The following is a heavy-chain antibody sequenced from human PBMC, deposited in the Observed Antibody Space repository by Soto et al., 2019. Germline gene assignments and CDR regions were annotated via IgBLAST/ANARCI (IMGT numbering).Heavy chain of an antibody. J-gene: IGHJ4*02. CDR2: INPYNGKT. V-gene: IGHV1-18*01. D-gene: IGHD2-15*01. Sequence: ASVKVSGKASGYIFSTHGINWVRQAPGQGLEWMGWINPYNGKTNYAQKFQGRVTMTTETSRKTAYMELRSLRSDDTAVYYCARVQIVVVVGGTPADYWGQGTLVTVSS. CDR1: GYIFSTHG. CDR3: ARVQIVVVVGGTPADY.